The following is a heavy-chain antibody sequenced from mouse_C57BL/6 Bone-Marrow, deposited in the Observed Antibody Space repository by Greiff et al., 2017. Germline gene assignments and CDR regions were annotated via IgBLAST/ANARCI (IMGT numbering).Heavy chain of an antibody. CDR1: GYTFTSYG. V-gene: IGHV1-81*01. Sequence: VKLVESGAELARPGASVKLSCKASGYTFTSYGISWVKQRTGQGLEWIGEIYPRSGNTYYNEKFKGKATLTADKSSSTAYMELRSLTSEDSAVYFCARDHYYGSSLYYFDYWGQGTTLTVSS. CDR2: IYPRSGNT. CDR3: ARDHYYGSSLYYFDY. D-gene: IGHD1-1*01. J-gene: IGHJ2*01.